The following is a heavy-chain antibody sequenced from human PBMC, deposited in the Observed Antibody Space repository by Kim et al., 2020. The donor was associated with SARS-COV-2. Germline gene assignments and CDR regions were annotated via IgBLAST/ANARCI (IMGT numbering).Heavy chain of an antibody. V-gene: IGHV4-4*07. J-gene: IGHJ4*02. CDR1: GGSISSYY. Sequence: SETLSLTCTVSGGSISSYYWSWIRQPAGKGLEWIGRIYTSGSTNYNPSLKSRVTMSVDTSKNQFSLKLSSVTAADTAVYYCARDGVLAAYCGGDCYSLPYYFDYWGQGTLVTVSS. CDR2: IYTSGST. D-gene: IGHD2-21*02. CDR3: ARDGVLAAYCGGDCYSLPYYFDY.